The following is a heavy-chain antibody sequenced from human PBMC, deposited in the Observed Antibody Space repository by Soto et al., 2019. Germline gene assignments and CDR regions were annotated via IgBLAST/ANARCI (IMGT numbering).Heavy chain of an antibody. V-gene: IGHV3-48*03. CDR3: SRDKGERVAYGMDV. J-gene: IGHJ6*02. CDR1: GFTVSSSE. D-gene: IGHD3-16*01. CDR2: INEDGTT. Sequence: EVQLVESGGGLVQPGGSLRLSCTASGFTVSSSEMNWVRQAPGKGLEWVSYINEDGTTFYADSVRGRFNISRDSAENSLFLQMNSLRAGDTAVYYCSRDKGERVAYGMDVWGQGTTVTVSS.